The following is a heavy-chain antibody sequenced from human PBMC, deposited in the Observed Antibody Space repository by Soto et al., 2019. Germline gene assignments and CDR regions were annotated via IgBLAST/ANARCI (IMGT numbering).Heavy chain of an antibody. D-gene: IGHD3-3*01. V-gene: IGHV4-31*03. J-gene: IGHJ6*02. CDR3: AATYYDFWSGPIGYGMDV. CDR2: IYYRGST. CDR1: GGNISSGGCY. Sequence: CSVAGGNISSGGCYCSCIRQNPGKSQEWIGYIYYRGSTYYNPFLKSRVTISVDTSKNQFSLKLSSVTAADTAVYYCAATYYDFWSGPIGYGMDVWGQGTTVTVSS.